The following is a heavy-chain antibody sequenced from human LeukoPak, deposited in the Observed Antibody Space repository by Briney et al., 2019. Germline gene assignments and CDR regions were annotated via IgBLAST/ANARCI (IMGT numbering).Heavy chain of an antibody. CDR1: GGSFSGYY. CDR3: ARFSEQQLVGWFDP. D-gene: IGHD6-13*01. J-gene: IGHJ5*02. V-gene: IGHV4-34*01. Sequence: SETLSLTCAVYGGSFSGYYWSWIRQPPGKGLEWIGEINHSGSANYNPSLKSRVTISVDTSKNQFSLKLSSVTAADTAVYYCARFSEQQLVGWFDPWGQGTLVAVSS. CDR2: INHSGSA.